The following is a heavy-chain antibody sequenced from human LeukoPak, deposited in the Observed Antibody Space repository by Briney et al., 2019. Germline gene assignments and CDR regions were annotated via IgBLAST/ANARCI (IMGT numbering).Heavy chain of an antibody. Sequence: KPSETLSLTCAVSGGSISSGGYSWSWIRQPPGKGLEWIGYIYHSGSTYYNPSLKSRVTISVDRSKNQFSLKLSSVTAADTAVYYCARTMVRGAYNWFDPWGQGTLVTVSS. CDR2: IYHSGST. CDR3: ARTMVRGAYNWFDP. V-gene: IGHV4-30-2*01. CDR1: GGSISSGGYS. D-gene: IGHD3-10*01. J-gene: IGHJ5*02.